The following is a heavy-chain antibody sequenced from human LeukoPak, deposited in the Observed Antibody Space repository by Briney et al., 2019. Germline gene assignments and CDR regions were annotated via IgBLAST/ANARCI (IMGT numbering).Heavy chain of an antibody. D-gene: IGHD1-14*01. CDR1: GFTFSSYW. Sequence: PGGSLRLSCAASGFTFSSYWMSWVRQAPGKGLEWVANIKPDGSEKYYVDSVKGRFTISRDNAKNSLYLQMNSLRVEDTAVYYCAKDRVPDGVWEIDYWGQGTLVIVSS. V-gene: IGHV3-7*03. J-gene: IGHJ4*02. CDR2: IKPDGSEK. CDR3: AKDRVPDGVWEIDY.